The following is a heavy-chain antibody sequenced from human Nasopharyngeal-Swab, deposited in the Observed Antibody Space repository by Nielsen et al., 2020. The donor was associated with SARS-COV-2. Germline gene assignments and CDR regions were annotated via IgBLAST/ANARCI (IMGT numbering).Heavy chain of an antibody. D-gene: IGHD7-27*01. V-gene: IGHV3-9*01. CDR1: GFTFDDYA. Sequence: SLKISCAASGFTFDDYAMHWVRQAPGKGLEWVPGISWDSVTIGYADSLKGRISISRDNAKNALYLQMNSLRPEDTARYYCVKGVAVVWGHFNDWGRGTLVTVSS. CDR2: ISWDSVTI. J-gene: IGHJ4*01. CDR3: VKGVAVVWGHFND.